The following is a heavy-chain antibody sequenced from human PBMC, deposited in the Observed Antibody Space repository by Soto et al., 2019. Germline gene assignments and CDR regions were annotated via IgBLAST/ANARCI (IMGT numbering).Heavy chain of an antibody. Sequence: QLQLQESGSGLVKPSQTLSLTCAVSGGSISSGGYSWIWIRHPPGKRLEWIGYIYHSGSTYYNPSLKSRVTISVDRSKNQFSLKLSSVTAADTAVYYCAAGGGLPRYYWGQGTLVTVSS. V-gene: IGHV4-30-2*01. CDR1: GGSISSGGYS. CDR3: AAGGGLPRYY. J-gene: IGHJ4*02. D-gene: IGHD5-12*01. CDR2: IYHSGST.